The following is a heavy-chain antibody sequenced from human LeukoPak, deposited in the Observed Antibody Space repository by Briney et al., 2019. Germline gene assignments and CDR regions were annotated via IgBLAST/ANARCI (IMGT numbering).Heavy chain of an antibody. CDR2: IYFSGST. CDR3: ARDLGSGYYYDFDY. D-gene: IGHD3-22*01. V-gene: IGHV4-59*12. CDR1: GGSISSYY. J-gene: IGHJ4*02. Sequence: SETLSLTCTVSGGSISSYYWSWIRQPPEKGLEWIGYIYFSGSTNYNPSLKSRVTISVDTSKNQFSLKLKSVTAADTAVYYCARDLGSGYYYDFDYWGQGTLVTVSS.